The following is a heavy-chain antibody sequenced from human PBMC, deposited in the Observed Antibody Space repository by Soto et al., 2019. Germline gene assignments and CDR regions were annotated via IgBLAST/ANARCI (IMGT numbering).Heavy chain of an antibody. Sequence: SETLSLTCTVSGGSISSSSYYWGWIRQPPGKGLEWIGSIYYSGSTYYNPSLKSRVTISVDTSKNQFSLKLSSVTAADTAVYYCARLEIAAAGYNWFDPWGQGTLVTVSS. CDR1: GGSISSSSYY. CDR2: IYYSGST. D-gene: IGHD6-13*01. V-gene: IGHV4-39*01. J-gene: IGHJ5*02. CDR3: ARLEIAAAGYNWFDP.